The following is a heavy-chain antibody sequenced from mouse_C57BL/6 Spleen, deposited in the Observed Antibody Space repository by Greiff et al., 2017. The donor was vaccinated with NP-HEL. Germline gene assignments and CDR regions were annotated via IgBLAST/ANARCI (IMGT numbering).Heavy chain of an antibody. V-gene: IGHV1-18*01. CDR3: ARTVHYYGSSYAMDY. Sequence: EVQLQQSGPELVKPGASVKIPCKASGYTFTDYNMDWVKQSHGKSLEWIGDINPNNGGTIYNQKFKGKATLTVDKSSSTAYMELRSLTSEDTAVYYCARTVHYYGSSYAMDYWGQGTSVTVSS. D-gene: IGHD1-1*01. CDR1: GYTFTDYN. CDR2: INPNNGGT. J-gene: IGHJ4*01.